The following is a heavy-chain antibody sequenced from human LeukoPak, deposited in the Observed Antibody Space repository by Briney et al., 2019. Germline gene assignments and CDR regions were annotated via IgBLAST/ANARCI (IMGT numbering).Heavy chain of an antibody. J-gene: IGHJ6*03. CDR1: GGSISSYY. D-gene: IGHD3-22*01. CDR3: ARSDYYDSSGYWRDYYYMDV. CDR2: IYYSGST. V-gene: IGHV4-59*01. Sequence: SETLSLTCTVSGGSISSYYWSWIRQPPGRGLEWIGYIYYSGSTNYNPSLKSRVTISVDTSKNQFSLKLSSVTAADTAVYYCARSDYYDSSGYWRDYYYMDVWGKGTTVTVSS.